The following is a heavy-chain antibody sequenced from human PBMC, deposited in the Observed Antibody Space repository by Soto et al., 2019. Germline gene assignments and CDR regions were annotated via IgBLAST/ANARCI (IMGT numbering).Heavy chain of an antibody. CDR2: ISGSGGST. Sequence: PGGSLRLSCAASGFTFSSYAMSWVRQAPGKGLEWVSAISGSGGSTYYADSVKGRFTISRDNSKNTLYLQMNSLRAEDTAVYYCANKAYSSGWYQRGGSYYFDYWGQGTLVTVSS. V-gene: IGHV3-23*01. D-gene: IGHD6-19*01. CDR3: ANKAYSSGWYQRGGSYYFDY. J-gene: IGHJ4*02. CDR1: GFTFSSYA.